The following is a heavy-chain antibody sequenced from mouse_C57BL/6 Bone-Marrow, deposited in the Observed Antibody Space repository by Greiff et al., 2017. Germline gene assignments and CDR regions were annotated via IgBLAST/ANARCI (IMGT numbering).Heavy chain of an antibody. CDR2: INPNNGGT. CDR1: GYTFTDYY. V-gene: IGHV1-26*01. Sequence: EVQLQQSGPELVKPGASVKISCKASGYTFTDYYMNWVKQSHGKSLEWIGDINPNNGGTSYNQKFKGKATLTVDKSSSTAYMELRSLTSEDSAVYYCARLLRSPYAMDYWGQGTSVTVSS. J-gene: IGHJ4*01. D-gene: IGHD1-1*01. CDR3: ARLLRSPYAMDY.